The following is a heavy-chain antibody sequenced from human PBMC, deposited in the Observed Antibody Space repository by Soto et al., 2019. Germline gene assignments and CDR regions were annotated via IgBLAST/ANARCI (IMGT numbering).Heavy chain of an antibody. CDR3: ARRGDSSGSTRACEI. J-gene: IGHJ3*02. CDR1: GGSISSSSYY. V-gene: IGHV4-39*02. Sequence: PSETLSLTCTVSGGSISSSSYYWGWIRQPPGKGLEWIGSIYYSGSTYYNPSLKSRVTISVDTPKNHFSLTLTSVTAADTAVYYCARRGDSSGSTRACEIWGQVT. D-gene: IGHD6-19*01. CDR2: IYYSGST.